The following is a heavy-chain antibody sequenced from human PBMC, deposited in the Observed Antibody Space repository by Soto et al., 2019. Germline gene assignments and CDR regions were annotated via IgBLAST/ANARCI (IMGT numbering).Heavy chain of an antibody. D-gene: IGHD6-13*01. J-gene: IGHJ4*02. CDR3: AHSPSKYSSSWYVGYR. V-gene: IGHV2-5*01. Sequence: QITLKESGPTLVKPTQTLTLTCTFSGFSLSTSGVGVGWIRQPPGKALEWLALIYWNDDKRYSPSLKSRLTITKDSSKNQVVLTMTNIDPVDTATYYCAHSPSKYSSSWYVGYRWGQRTLVTVSS. CDR2: IYWNDDK. CDR1: GFSLSTSGVG.